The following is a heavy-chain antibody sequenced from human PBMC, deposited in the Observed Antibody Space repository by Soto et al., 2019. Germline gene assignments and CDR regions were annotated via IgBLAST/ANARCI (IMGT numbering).Heavy chain of an antibody. CDR3: ARGVAAYYFDY. J-gene: IGHJ4*02. Sequence: PGGSLRLSCAASGFTFSSYGMHWVRQAPGKGLEWVAVIWYDGSNKYYADSVKGRFTISRDNSKNTLYLQMNSLRAEDTAVYYCARGVAAYYFDYWGQGTLVTVSS. CDR2: IWYDGSNK. CDR1: GFTFSSYG. D-gene: IGHD6-19*01. V-gene: IGHV3-33*01.